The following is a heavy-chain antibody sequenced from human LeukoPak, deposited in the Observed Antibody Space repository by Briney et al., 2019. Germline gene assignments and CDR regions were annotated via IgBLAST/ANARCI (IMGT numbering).Heavy chain of an antibody. CDR1: GFTFSSYG. V-gene: IGHV3-30*18. D-gene: IGHD2-21*02. J-gene: IGHJ5*02. CDR2: ISYDGSNK. CDR3: AKDGVCGGDCQGNWFDP. Sequence: PGGSLRLSCAASGFTFSSYGMHWVRQAPGKGLEWVAGISYDGSNKYYADSVKGRFTISRDNSKNTLYLQMNSLRAEDTAVYYCAKDGVCGGDCQGNWFDPWGQGTLVTVSS.